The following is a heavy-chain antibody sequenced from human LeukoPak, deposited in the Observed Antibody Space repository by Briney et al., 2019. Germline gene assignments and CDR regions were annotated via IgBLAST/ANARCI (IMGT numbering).Heavy chain of an antibody. D-gene: IGHD2-2*02. CDR1: GFTFSSYS. Sequence: GGSLRLSCAASGFTFSSYSMNWVRQAPGQGLEWVSSISSSSSYIYYADSVKGRFTISRDNAKNSLYLQMNSLRAEDTAVYYCAREARVVPAAIYEGGFDYWGQGTLVTVSS. V-gene: IGHV3-21*01. CDR3: AREARVVPAAIYEGGFDY. J-gene: IGHJ4*02. CDR2: ISSSSSYI.